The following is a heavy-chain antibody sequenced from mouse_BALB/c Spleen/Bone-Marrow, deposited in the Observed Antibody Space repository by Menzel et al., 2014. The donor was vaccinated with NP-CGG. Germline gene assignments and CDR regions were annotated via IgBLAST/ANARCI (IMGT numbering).Heavy chain of an antibody. Sequence: EVQLQQSGPELVKPGASVKISCKASGYTFTDYNMHWVKQSHGKSLAWIGYIYPYNGGTGYNQKFKSKATLAVDNSSSTAYMGLRSLTSEDSAVYYCTRREYGNYGYAMDYWGQGTSVTVSS. V-gene: IGHV1S29*02. D-gene: IGHD2-10*02. J-gene: IGHJ4*01. CDR2: IYPYNGGT. CDR3: TRREYGNYGYAMDY. CDR1: GYTFTDYN.